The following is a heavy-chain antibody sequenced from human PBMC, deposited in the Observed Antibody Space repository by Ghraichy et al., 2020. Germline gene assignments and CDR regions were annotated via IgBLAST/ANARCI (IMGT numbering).Heavy chain of an antibody. CDR3: TTDGDDYGDYMGYFDF. CDR2: IRSKTDGATT. D-gene: IGHD4-17*01. V-gene: IGHV3-15*01. J-gene: IGHJ4*02. Sequence: GGSLRLSCAASGFNFTNACLSWVRQAPGKGLEWVGRIRSKTDGATTDYAAPVKGRFTISRDDSKNMMFLQMNRLKTDDTAVYFCTTDGDDYGDYMGYFDFWGQRSLVTVTS. CDR1: GFNFTNAC.